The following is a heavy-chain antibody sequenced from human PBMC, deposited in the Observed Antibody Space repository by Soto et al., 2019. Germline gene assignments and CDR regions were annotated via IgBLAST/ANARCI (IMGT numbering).Heavy chain of an antibody. V-gene: IGHV1-69*01. CDR2: IIPIFGTA. CDR3: ARSDYVWGSYRYTHLFDY. Sequence: QVQLVQSGAEVKKPGSSVKVSCKASGGTFSSYAISWVRQAPGQGLEWMGGIIPIFGTANYAQKFQGRVTITADESTSTACRELSSLRSEDTAVYFCARSDYVWGSYRYTHLFDYWGQGTLVTVSS. J-gene: IGHJ4*02. D-gene: IGHD3-16*02. CDR1: GGTFSSYA.